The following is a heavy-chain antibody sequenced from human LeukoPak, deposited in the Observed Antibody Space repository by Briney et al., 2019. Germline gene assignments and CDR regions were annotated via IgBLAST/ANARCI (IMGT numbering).Heavy chain of an antibody. CDR2: INTDGSST. CDR1: GFTFSSFW. Sequence: GGSLRLACAASGFTFSSFWMHWVRQAPGKGLVWVSRINTDGSSTSYTDSVKGRFTISRDNAKNTLYLQMNSLRAEDTAVYYCAKERDWFDPWGQGTLVTVSS. CDR3: AKERDWFDP. J-gene: IGHJ5*02. V-gene: IGHV3-74*01.